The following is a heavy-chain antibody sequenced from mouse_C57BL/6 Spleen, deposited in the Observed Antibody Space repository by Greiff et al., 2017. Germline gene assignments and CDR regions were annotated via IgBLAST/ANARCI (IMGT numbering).Heavy chain of an antibody. V-gene: IGHV3-6*01. D-gene: IGHD1-1*01. J-gene: IGHJ2*01. CDR1: GYSITSGYY. CDR2: ISYDGSN. CDR3: ARVPLYYGSSLDY. Sequence: VQLKQSGPGLVKPSQSLSLTCSVTGYSITSGYYWNWIRQFPGNKLEWMGYISYDGSNNYNPSLKNRISITRDTSKNQFFLKLNSVTTEDTATYYCARVPLYYGSSLDYWGQGTTLTVSS.